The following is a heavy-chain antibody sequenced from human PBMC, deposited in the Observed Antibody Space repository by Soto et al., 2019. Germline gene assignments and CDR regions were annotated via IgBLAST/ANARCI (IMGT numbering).Heavy chain of an antibody. CDR2: INSDGSST. V-gene: IGHV3-74*01. J-gene: IGHJ4*02. CDR1: GFTFSSYW. Sequence: EVQLVESGGGLVQPGGSLRLSCAASGFTFSSYWMHWVRQAPGKGLVWVSRINSDGSSTSYADSVKGRFNISRDNAKNTLYLQMNSLRAEDTAVYYCAREAGGGNSFSLDYWGQGTLVTVSS. D-gene: IGHD2-21*02. CDR3: AREAGGGNSFSLDY.